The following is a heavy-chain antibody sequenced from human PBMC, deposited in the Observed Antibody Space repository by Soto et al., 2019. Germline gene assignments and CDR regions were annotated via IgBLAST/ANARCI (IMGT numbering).Heavy chain of an antibody. CDR2: ISTSSSTK. Sequence: SLRLSCTASGFTFSTYTMNWVRQAPGKGLEWVSYISTSSSTKYYADSVKGRFTISKDNAKNSLYLQMNSLRDEDTAVYYCVGGYSGRFDYWGPGTLVTVS. V-gene: IGHV3-48*02. J-gene: IGHJ4*02. D-gene: IGHD5-12*01. CDR1: GFTFSTYT. CDR3: VGGYSGRFDY.